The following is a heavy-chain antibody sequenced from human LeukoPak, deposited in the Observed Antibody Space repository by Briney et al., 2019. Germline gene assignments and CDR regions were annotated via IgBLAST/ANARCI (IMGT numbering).Heavy chain of an antibody. CDR2: IKTKSNTYET. D-gene: IGHD6-19*01. Sequence: GGSPRLSCAASGFTFSDSTMHWVRQTSGKGLEWIGRIKTKSNTYETAYAASVKGRFTISRDDSKNTAYLQMNSLKTEDTAVYYCTRQFHSSGWYLTFASWGQGTLVTVSS. V-gene: IGHV3-73*01. CDR3: TRQFHSSGWYLTFAS. CDR1: GFTFSDST. J-gene: IGHJ4*02.